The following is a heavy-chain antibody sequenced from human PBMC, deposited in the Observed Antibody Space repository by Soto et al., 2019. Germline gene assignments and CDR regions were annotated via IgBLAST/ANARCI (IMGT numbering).Heavy chain of an antibody. CDR2: ISSSSSTI. Sequence: ESGGGLVQPGGSLRLSCAASGFTFSSYSMNWVRQAPGKGLEWVSYISSSSSTIYYADSVKGRFTISRDNAKNSLYLQMNSLRDEDTAVYYCARVKRWWQWLAFDYWGQGTLVTVSS. CDR1: GFTFSSYS. V-gene: IGHV3-48*02. CDR3: ARVKRWWQWLAFDY. J-gene: IGHJ4*02. D-gene: IGHD6-19*01.